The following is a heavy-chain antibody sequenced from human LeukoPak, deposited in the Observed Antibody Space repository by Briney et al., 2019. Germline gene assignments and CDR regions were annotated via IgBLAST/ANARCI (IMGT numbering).Heavy chain of an antibody. V-gene: IGHV4-59*01. CDR3: ARADYDFWRGYPAVNAFDI. D-gene: IGHD3-3*01. CDR2: IYYSGST. Sequence: SETLSLTCTVSGGSISSYYWSWIRQPPGKGLEWIGYIYYSGSTNYNPSLKSRVTISVDTSKNQFSLKLSSVTAADTAVYYCARADYDFWRGYPAVNAFDIWGQGTMVTVSS. J-gene: IGHJ3*02. CDR1: GGSISSYY.